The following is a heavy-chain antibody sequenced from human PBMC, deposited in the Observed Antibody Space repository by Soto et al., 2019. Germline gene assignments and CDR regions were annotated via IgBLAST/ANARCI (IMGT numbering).Heavy chain of an antibody. J-gene: IGHJ4*02. Sequence: QVQLQQWGAGLLKPSETLSLTCAVYGGSFSGYYWSWIRQPPGKGLEWIGEINHSGSTNYNPSLKSRVTISVDKSKNQFSRKLSSVTAADTAVYYCARGRGDYDFWSGYYTGARLDYWGQGTLVTVSS. V-gene: IGHV4-34*01. CDR1: GGSFSGYY. CDR2: INHSGST. CDR3: ARGRGDYDFWSGYYTGARLDY. D-gene: IGHD3-3*01.